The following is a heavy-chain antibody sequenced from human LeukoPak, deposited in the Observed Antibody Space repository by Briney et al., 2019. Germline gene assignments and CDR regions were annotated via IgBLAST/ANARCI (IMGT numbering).Heavy chain of an antibody. V-gene: IGHV1-58*02. CDR1: GFTFTSSA. CDR3: AAARSHYDFWSGYDY. CDR2: IVVGSGNT. Sequence: GASVKVSCKASGFTFTSSAMQWVRQARGQRLEWIGWIVVGSGNTNYAQKFRERVTITRDMSTSTAYMELSSLRSEDTAVYYCAAARSHYDFWSGYDYWGQGTLVTVSS. J-gene: IGHJ4*02. D-gene: IGHD3-3*01.